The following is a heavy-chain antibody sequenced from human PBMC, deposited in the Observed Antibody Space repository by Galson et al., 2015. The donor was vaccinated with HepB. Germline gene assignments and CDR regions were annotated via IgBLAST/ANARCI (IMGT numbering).Heavy chain of an antibody. Sequence: ETLCLSCSVSGGSISPYYWSWFRQPPGKGLEWIGYIYHSGKTNSNPSLKSRVTISVDTSRNQVYPKLKAVTAADTAVYYCARQGREHYGALSLPNYFDYWGQGTLVTVSS. V-gene: IGHV4-59*08. CDR1: GGSISPYY. J-gene: IGHJ4*02. CDR3: ARQGREHYGALSLPNYFDY. CDR2: IYHSGKT. D-gene: IGHD4-17*01.